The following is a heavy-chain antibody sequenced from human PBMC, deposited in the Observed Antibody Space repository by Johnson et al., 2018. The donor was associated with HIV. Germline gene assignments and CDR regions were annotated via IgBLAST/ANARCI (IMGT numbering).Heavy chain of an antibody. CDR1: GFTFSSYA. V-gene: IGHV3-30-3*01. D-gene: IGHD2/OR15-2a*01. J-gene: IGHJ3*02. CDR3: ARAFDPRAFDI. Sequence: QVQLVESGGGVVQPGRSLRLSCAASGFTFSSYAMHWVRQAPGKGLEWVSVISYDGSKKYYADSVKGRFTISRDNSKNTLYLQMNSLRAEDTAGYYCARAFDPRAFDIWGQGTMVTVSS. CDR2: ISYDGSKK.